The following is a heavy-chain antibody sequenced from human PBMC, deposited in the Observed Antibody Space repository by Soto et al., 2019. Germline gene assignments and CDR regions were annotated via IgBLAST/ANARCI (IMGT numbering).Heavy chain of an antibody. D-gene: IGHD3-3*01. Sequence: SETLSLTCTVSGGSISSSSYYWGWIRQPPGKGLEWIGSIYYSGSTYYNPSLKSRVTISVDTSKNQFSLKLSSVTAADTAVYYCARVVLRFLEPFDYWGQGTLVTVSS. V-gene: IGHV4-39*01. CDR2: IYYSGST. CDR1: GGSISSSSYY. CDR3: ARVVLRFLEPFDY. J-gene: IGHJ4*02.